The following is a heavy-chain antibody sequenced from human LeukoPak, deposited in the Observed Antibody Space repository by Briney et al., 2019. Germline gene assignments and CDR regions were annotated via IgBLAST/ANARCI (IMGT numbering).Heavy chain of an antibody. V-gene: IGHV3-23*01. J-gene: IGHJ1*01. CDR1: GFTFSSHG. D-gene: IGHD1-26*01. CDR3: ARDRGGSYMYLQH. Sequence: GGSLRLSCAASGFTFSSHGMNWVRQAPGKGLEWVSGISPSGGITYYTDSVKGRFTISRDNSKNTVSLQMNSLRAEDTALYYCARDRGGSYMYLQHWGQGTLVTVSS. CDR2: ISPSGGIT.